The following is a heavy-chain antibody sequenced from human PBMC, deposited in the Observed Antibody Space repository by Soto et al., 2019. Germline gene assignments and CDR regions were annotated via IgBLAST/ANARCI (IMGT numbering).Heavy chain of an antibody. J-gene: IGHJ6*02. D-gene: IGHD3-10*01. CDR1: GGSISSSNW. CDR3: ARMGYGSGSYYNVDYGMDV. Sequence: QVQLQESGPGLVKPSGTLSLTCAVSGGSISSSNWWSWVRQPPGKGLEWIGEIYHSGSTNYNPSLKSRVTISVDKPKNQFSLKLSSVTAADTAVYYCARMGYGSGSYYNVDYGMDVWGQGTTVTVSS. CDR2: IYHSGST. V-gene: IGHV4-4*02.